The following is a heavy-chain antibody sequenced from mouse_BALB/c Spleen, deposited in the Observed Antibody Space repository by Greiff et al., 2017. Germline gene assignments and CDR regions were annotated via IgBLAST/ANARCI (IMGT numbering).Heavy chain of an antibody. CDR3: ARAAFTWFAY. V-gene: IGHV1-20*01. CDR1: GYSFTGYF. Sequence: VQLQQSGPELVKPGASVKISCKASGYSFTGYFMNWVKQSHGKSLEWIGRINPYNGDTFYNQKFKGKATFTADTSSNTAYMQLSSLTSEDSAVYYCARAAFTWFAYWGQGTLVTVSA. J-gene: IGHJ3*01. CDR2: INPYNGDT.